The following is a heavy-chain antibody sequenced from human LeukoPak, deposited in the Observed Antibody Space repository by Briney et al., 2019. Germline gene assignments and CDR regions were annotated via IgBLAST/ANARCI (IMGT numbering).Heavy chain of an antibody. Sequence: SETLSLTCTVSGGSISSYYWSWLRQPPGKGLEWIGYIYYSGSTNYNPSLKSRVTMSVDTSKNQFSLKLSSVTAADTAVYYCARQGAVFLEWLSYFDYWGQGTLVTVSS. CDR3: ARQGAVFLEWLSYFDY. CDR2: IYYSGST. D-gene: IGHD3-3*01. CDR1: GGSISSYY. J-gene: IGHJ4*02. V-gene: IGHV4-59*08.